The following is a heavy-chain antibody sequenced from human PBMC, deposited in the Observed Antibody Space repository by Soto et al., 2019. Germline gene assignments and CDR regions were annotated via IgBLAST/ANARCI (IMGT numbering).Heavy chain of an antibody. CDR1: GFTFSSYG. V-gene: IGHV3-30*03. D-gene: IGHD3-3*01. CDR2: ISYDGSNR. Sequence: QVQLVESGGGVVQPGGSLRLSCAASGFTFSSYGMHWVRQAPGKGLEWVAVISYDGSNRYYGDSVKGRFTISRDNSKNMLYLQMNSLRAEDMAVYYCASTWSGYYYFDSWGQGTLVTVSS. CDR3: ASTWSGYYYFDS. J-gene: IGHJ4*02.